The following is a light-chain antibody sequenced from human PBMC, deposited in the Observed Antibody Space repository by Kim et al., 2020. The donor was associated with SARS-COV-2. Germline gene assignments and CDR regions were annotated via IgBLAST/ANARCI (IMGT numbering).Light chain of an antibody. CDR2: KAS. CDR3: QQYNTYRT. CDR1: QSITSW. Sequence: DIQMTQSPSTLSASVGDRVTITCRASQSITSWLAWYQQKPGRAPKLLIYKASSLESGVPSRFSGSGSGTEFTLTISGLQPDDFATYYCQQYNTYRTFGQGTKVDIK. V-gene: IGKV1-5*03. J-gene: IGKJ1*01.